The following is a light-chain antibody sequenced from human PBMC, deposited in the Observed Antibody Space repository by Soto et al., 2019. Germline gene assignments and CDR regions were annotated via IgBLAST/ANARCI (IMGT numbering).Light chain of an antibody. CDR1: SSDVGAYNF. CDR3: SAYTVSRTYV. Sequence: QSALTQPASVSGSPGQSITISCTGTSSDVGAYNFVSWHQQHPGKAPKLMIYNVYDRPSGISYRFSGSKSGNTASLTISGLQGEDEADYYCSAYTVSRTYVLGTGTKVTVL. CDR2: NVY. V-gene: IGLV2-14*03. J-gene: IGLJ1*01.